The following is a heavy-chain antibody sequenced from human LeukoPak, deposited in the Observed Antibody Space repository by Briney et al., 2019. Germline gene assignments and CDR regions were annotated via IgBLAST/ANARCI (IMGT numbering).Heavy chain of an antibody. CDR3: TRYSGRTDY. CDR2: IRSKTFGGTT. D-gene: IGHD5-18*01. CDR1: GFTFGTYA. Sequence: GGSLRLSCTSSGFTFGTYAVSWFRQAPGKGLEWVAFIRSKTFGGTTEYAASVKGRFTISRDDSKSIAYLQMNSLKTEDTAVYYCTRYSGRTDYWGQGTLVTVSS. V-gene: IGHV3-49*03. J-gene: IGHJ4*02.